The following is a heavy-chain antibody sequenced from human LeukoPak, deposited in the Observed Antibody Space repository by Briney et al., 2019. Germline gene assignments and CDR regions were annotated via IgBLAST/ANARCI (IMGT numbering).Heavy chain of an antibody. D-gene: IGHD3-22*01. CDR2: INHSGST. J-gene: IGHJ4*02. CDR1: GGSFSGYY. V-gene: IGHV4-34*01. Sequence: SETLSLTCAVYGGSFSGYYWSWLRQPPGKGLEWIGEINHSGSTNYNPSLKSRVTISVDTSKNQFSLKLSSVTAADTAVYYCARDRTLYYYDSSATPPEGYWGQGTLVTVSS. CDR3: ARDRTLYYYDSSATPPEGY.